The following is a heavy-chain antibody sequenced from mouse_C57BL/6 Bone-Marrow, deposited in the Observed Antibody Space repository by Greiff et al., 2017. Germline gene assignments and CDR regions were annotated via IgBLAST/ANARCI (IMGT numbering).Heavy chain of an antibody. V-gene: IGHV14-1*01. J-gene: IGHJ3*01. CDR3: TTYPIYYDYDGAWFAY. CDR1: GFNIKDYY. D-gene: IGHD2-4*01. CDR2: IDPEDGAT. Sequence: VQLQQSGAELVRPGASVKLSCTASGFNIKDYYMHWVKQRPEQGLEWIGRIDPEDGATEYAPKFQGTATMTADTSSNTAYLQLSSLTSEDTAVYYGTTYPIYYDYDGAWFAYWGQGTLVTVSA.